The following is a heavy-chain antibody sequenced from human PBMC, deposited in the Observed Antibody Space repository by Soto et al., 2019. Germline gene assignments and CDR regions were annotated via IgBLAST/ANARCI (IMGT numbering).Heavy chain of an antibody. CDR2: IYPCGSDT. D-gene: IGHD4-17*01. V-gene: IGHV5-51*01. J-gene: IGHJ6*02. CDR3: ARRRVSDVSRRYGPYDLDD. Sequence: GESLKISCKASGYIFSNHWIGWVRPMPGKGLEWMGIIYPCGSDTRYSPAFQVQVTIPADKSIATGYLHWSSLKASDTAMYYCARRRVSDVSRRYGPYDLDDWGQGTKVTVSS. CDR1: GYIFSNHW.